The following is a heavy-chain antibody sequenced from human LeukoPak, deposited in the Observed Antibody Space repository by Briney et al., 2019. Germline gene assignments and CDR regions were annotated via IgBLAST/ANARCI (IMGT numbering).Heavy chain of an antibody. Sequence: SETLSLTCAVYGGSFSGYYWSWIRQPPGKGLEWIGEINHSGSTDYNPSLKSRVTISVDTSKNQFSLKLSSVTAADTAVYYCARFYGLGYFDYWGQGTLVTVSS. V-gene: IGHV4-34*01. CDR3: ARFYGLGYFDY. J-gene: IGHJ4*02. D-gene: IGHD4-17*01. CDR1: GGSFSGYY. CDR2: INHSGST.